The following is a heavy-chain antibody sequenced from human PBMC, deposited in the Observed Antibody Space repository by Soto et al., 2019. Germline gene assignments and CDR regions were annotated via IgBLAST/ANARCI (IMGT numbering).Heavy chain of an antibody. CDR2: ISAYNGNT. J-gene: IGHJ5*02. D-gene: IGHD3-9*01. CDR1: GYTFTNYG. CDR3: ARPQNDILTDSYATWFDP. V-gene: IGHV1-18*01. Sequence: QVQLVQSGAEVKKPGASVKVSCKASGYTFTNYGISWVRQAPGQGLGWMGWISAYNGNTDHAQKYQGRVTMTTDTSTSTAYMELRSRRSDDTAVYYCARPQNDILTDSYATWFDPWGQGTLVTVSS.